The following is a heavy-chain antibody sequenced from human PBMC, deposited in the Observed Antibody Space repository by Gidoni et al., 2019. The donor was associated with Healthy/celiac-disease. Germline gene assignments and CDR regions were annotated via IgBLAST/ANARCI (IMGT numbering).Heavy chain of an antibody. V-gene: IGHV6-1*01. CDR1: GDRVSSNRAA. CDR3: ARWLGYSSVSTTFDY. J-gene: IGHJ4*02. CDR2: TYYMSKWYN. D-gene: IGHD5-18*01. Sequence: QVQLQQSGPGLEKPSQTLSLNCAISGDRVSSNRAAWNWIRQSPSRGLEWLGRTYYMSKWYNDSAVSVTSRITINPDTSKNQFSLQLNSVPPYDSAVYYCARWLGYSSVSTTFDYWGQGTLVTVSS.